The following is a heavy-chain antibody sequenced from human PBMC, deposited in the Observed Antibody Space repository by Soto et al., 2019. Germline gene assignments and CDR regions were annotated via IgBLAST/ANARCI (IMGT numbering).Heavy chain of an antibody. CDR2: ISYDGSDK. V-gene: IGHV3-30*18. CDR3: GKFSDIEVPGRGDWFDP. D-gene: IGHD6-19*01. CDR1: GFTFTSYG. J-gene: IGHJ5*02. Sequence: QVQLEESGGGVVQPGRSLRLSCKASGFTFTSYGMHWVRQAPGKGLEWVALISYDGSDKLYADSVEGRFTISRDNSKNTVYLQMNSLRIEDTAMYHCGKFSDIEVPGRGDWFDPWGQGTLVTVTS.